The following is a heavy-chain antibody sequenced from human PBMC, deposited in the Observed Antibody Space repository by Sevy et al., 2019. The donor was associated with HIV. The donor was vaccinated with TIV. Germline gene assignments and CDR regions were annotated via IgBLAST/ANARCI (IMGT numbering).Heavy chain of an antibody. Sequence: GGSLRLSCAASGFRFNYHNMNWVRQAPGKGLEWISYISNSGRTTYLEDSVRGRFTISRDNAKNSLFLEMDNLTDEDTAVYYCAREGNRERQTIPLDSWGRGIQVTVSS. D-gene: IGHD6-25*01. CDR1: GFRFNYHN. V-gene: IGHV3-48*02. CDR3: AREGNRERQTIPLDS. CDR2: ISNSGRTT. J-gene: IGHJ4*02.